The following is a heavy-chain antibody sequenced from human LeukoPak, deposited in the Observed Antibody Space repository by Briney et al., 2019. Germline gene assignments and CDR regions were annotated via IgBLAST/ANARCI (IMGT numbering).Heavy chain of an antibody. V-gene: IGHV3-30-3*01. Sequence: GGSLRLSCAASGFTFSSNAMSWVRQAPGKGLEWVAVISYDGSNKYYADSVKGRFTISRDNSKNTLYLQMNSLRAEDTAVYYCARESIVVVTAMDYWGQGTLVTVSS. CDR3: ARESIVVVTAMDY. CDR2: ISYDGSNK. CDR1: GFTFSSNA. J-gene: IGHJ4*02. D-gene: IGHD2-21*02.